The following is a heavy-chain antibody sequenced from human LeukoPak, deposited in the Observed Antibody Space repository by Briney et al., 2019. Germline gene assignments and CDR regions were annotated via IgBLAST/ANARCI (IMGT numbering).Heavy chain of an antibody. CDR2: INPNSGGT. D-gene: IGHD3-10*01. Sequence: SSVKVSRKASGYTFTVYYMHWVRQAPGQGLEWMGWINPNSGGTNYAQKVQGRVTMTRDTSNSTAYMELSRLRSDDTAVYYCARDRVRYYGSGSYYNVNWFDPWGQGTLVTVSS. V-gene: IGHV1-2*02. CDR3: ARDRVRYYGSGSYYNVNWFDP. J-gene: IGHJ5*02. CDR1: GYTFTVYY.